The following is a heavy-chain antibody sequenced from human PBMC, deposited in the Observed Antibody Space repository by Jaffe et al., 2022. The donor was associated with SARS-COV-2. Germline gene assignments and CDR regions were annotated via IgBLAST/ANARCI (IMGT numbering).Heavy chain of an antibody. J-gene: IGHJ3*02. V-gene: IGHV3-11*01. CDR3: ARARSDALDI. D-gene: IGHD3-10*01. CDR2: ISSRGSIT. CDR1: GFIFRDYY. Sequence: QVQLVESGGGLVKAGGSLRLSCEDSGFIFRDYYISWVRQAPGKGLEWISLISSRGSITHYADSVKGRFTISRDNTKNSVSLQINSLRAEDTAVYYCARARSDALDIWGQGTVVTVAS.